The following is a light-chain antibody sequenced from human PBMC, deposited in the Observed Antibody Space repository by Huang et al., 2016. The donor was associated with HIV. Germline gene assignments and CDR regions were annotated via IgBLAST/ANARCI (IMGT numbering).Light chain of an antibody. CDR1: QNINTW. V-gene: IGKV1-5*03. CDR3: QQYNTCLYT. Sequence: DIQMTQSPSTLSASVGDRVTITCRASQNINTWLAWYQQKPGKAPDLLIYWASSLQVGGPSGFTDSGSGTDFTLTITSLQPDVLGTYYCQQYNTCLYTFGQGTKLEI. J-gene: IGKJ2*01. CDR2: WAS.